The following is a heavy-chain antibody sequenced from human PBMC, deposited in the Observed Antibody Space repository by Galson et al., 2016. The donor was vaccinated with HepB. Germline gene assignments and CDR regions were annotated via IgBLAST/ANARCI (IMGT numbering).Heavy chain of an antibody. D-gene: IGHD5-24*01. CDR2: TYYRSKWFN. CDR1: GDSVTSDDTC. V-gene: IGHV6-1*01. CDR3: TRGYMQNGMNV. J-gene: IGHJ6*02. Sequence: CAISGDSVTSDDTCWNWIRQSPSRRLEGLGRTYYRSKWFNDYADSVKRRITVTSDTSKNQFSLQLDSVTPDDTATYFCTRGYMQNGMNVWGQGTTVTVS.